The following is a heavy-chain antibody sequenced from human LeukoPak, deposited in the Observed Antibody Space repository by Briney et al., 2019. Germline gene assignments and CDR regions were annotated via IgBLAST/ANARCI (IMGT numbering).Heavy chain of an antibody. CDR3: AKEYYYDSSADYFDY. Sequence: GGSLRLSCAASGFTFSSYGMHWVRQAPGKGLEWVSAISGSGGSTYYADSVKGRFTISRDNSKNTLYLQMNSLRAEDTAVYYCAKEYYYDSSADYFDYWGQGTLVTVSS. J-gene: IGHJ4*02. CDR1: GFTFSSYG. V-gene: IGHV3-23*01. CDR2: ISGSGGST. D-gene: IGHD3-22*01.